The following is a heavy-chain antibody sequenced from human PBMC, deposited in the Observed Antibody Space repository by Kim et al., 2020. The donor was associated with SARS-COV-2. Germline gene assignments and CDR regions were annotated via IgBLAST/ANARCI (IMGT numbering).Heavy chain of an antibody. CDR2: ISGSGGST. V-gene: IGHV3-23*01. J-gene: IGHJ1*01. CDR1: GFTFSSYA. CDR3: AKGASPVYYDFWSGYLEYFQH. Sequence: GGSLRLSCAASGFTFSSYAMSWVRQAPGKGLEWVSAISGSGGSTYYADSVKGRFTISRDNSKNTLYLQMNSLRAEDTAVYYCAKGASPVYYDFWSGYLEYFQHWGQGTLVTVSS. D-gene: IGHD3-3*01.